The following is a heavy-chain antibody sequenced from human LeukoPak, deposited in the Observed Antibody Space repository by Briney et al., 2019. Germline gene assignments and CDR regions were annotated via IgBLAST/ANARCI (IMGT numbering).Heavy chain of an antibody. J-gene: IGHJ3*02. CDR2: ISPNSGDT. CDR3: ALWQSSNSNYMRAFDI. Sequence: ASVKVSCKASRYTFTGYSLHWVRQAPGQGLEWMGWISPNSGDTNYAQKFQGRVAMSRDTSISTAYMELSTLRSDDTAVYYCALWQSSNSNYMRAFDIWGQGTMVTVSS. D-gene: IGHD4-11*01. V-gene: IGHV1-2*02. CDR1: RYTFTGYS.